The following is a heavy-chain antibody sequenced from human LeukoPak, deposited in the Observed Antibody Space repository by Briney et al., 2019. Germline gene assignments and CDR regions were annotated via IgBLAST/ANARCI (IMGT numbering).Heavy chain of an antibody. D-gene: IGHD3-10*01. CDR3: ARDGSGKTTTKYGMDV. V-gene: IGHV1-3*01. Sequence: ASVTVSCKASGYTSASYAMHWVRQAPGQRLEWMGWINAGNGNTKYSQKFQGRVTITRDTSASTAYMELSSLRSEDTAVYYCARDGSGKTTTKYGMDVWGKGTTVTVSS. CDR1: GYTSASYA. CDR2: INAGNGNT. J-gene: IGHJ6*04.